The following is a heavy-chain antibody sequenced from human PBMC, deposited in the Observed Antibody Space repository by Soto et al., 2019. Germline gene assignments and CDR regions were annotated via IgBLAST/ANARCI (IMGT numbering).Heavy chain of an antibody. V-gene: IGHV3-23*01. CDR1: GCSLSSYA. Sequence: QLLESGGGLVQPGGSLRLSCEASGCSLSSYALSWVRQAPGKGLEWVSTFSAGGRAYYADSVKGRFTIAKDTSKNTLPLQASSLRAEDTAVYYCAKGSMPQHYGDTLFDYWGQGTRVTVSS. J-gene: IGHJ4*02. CDR2: FSAGGRA. D-gene: IGHD4-17*01. CDR3: AKGSMPQHYGDTLFDY.